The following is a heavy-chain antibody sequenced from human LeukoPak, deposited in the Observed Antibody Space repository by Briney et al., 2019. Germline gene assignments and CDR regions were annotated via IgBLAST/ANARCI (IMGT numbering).Heavy chain of an antibody. CDR3: ARGYCSSTSCRRYNWFDP. D-gene: IGHD2-2*01. J-gene: IGHJ5*02. CDR2: IYYSGST. Sequence: SETLSLTCTVSGGSISSYYWSWIRQPPGKGLEWIGYIYYSGSTNYNPSLKSRVTISVDTSKNQFSLKLSSVTAADTAVYYCARGYCSSTSCRRYNWFDPWGQGTLVTVSS. V-gene: IGHV4-59*08. CDR1: GGSISSYY.